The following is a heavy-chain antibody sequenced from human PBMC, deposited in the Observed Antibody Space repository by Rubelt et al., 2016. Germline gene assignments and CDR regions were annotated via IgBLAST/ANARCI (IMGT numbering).Heavy chain of an antibody. CDR2: IIPILGIA. D-gene: IGHD6-6*01. Sequence: GGTFSSYAISWVRQAPGQGLEWMGRIIPILGIANYAQKFQGRVTITADKSTSTAYMELSSLRSEDTAVYYCARIAARLGLDYWGQGTLVTVSS. CDR1: GGTFSSYA. CDR3: ARIAARLGLDY. J-gene: IGHJ4*02. V-gene: IGHV1-69*04.